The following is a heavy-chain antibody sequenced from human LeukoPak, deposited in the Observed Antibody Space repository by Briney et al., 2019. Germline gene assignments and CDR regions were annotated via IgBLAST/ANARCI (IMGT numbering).Heavy chain of an antibody. CDR1: GYTFTGYY. CDR3: ARDGYSSGWYRVDP. D-gene: IGHD6-19*01. J-gene: IGHJ5*02. V-gene: IGHV1-2*02. CDR2: INPNSGGT. Sequence: ASVKVSCKASGYTFTGYYMHWVRQAPGQGREWMGWINPNSGGTNYAQKFQGRVTMTRDTSIRTAYMELSRLRSDDTAVYYCARDGYSSGWYRVDPWGQGTLVTVSS.